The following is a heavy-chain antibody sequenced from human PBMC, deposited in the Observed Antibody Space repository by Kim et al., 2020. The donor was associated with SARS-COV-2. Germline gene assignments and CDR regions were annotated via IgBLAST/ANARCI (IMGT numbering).Heavy chain of an antibody. Sequence: ASVKVSCKASGYTFTSYGISWVRQAPGQGLEWMGWISAYNGNTNYAQKLQGRVTMTTDTSTSTAYMELRSLRSDDTAVYYCARVAVYDYVWGSYRSYYFDYWGQGTLVTVSS. J-gene: IGHJ4*02. V-gene: IGHV1-18*01. D-gene: IGHD3-16*02. CDR3: ARVAVYDYVWGSYRSYYFDY. CDR2: ISAYNGNT. CDR1: GYTFTSYG.